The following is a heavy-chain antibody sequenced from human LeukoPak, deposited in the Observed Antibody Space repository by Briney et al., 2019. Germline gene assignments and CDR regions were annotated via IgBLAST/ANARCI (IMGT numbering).Heavy chain of an antibody. J-gene: IGHJ3*02. D-gene: IGHD2-15*01. CDR2: ISYDGSNK. CDR3: ARPAAATGENDAFDI. CDR1: GFTFSSYA. Sequence: PGGSLRLSCAASGFTFSSYAMSWVRQAPGKGLEGVAVISYDGSNKYYADSVKGRFTISRDNSKNTLYLQMNSLRAEDTAVYYCARPAAATGENDAFDIWGQGTMVTVSS. V-gene: IGHV3-30*04.